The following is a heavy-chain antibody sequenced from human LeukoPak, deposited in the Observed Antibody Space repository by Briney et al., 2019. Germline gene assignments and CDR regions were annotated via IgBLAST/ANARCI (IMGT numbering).Heavy chain of an antibody. V-gene: IGHV1-8*03. J-gene: IGHJ4*02. D-gene: IGHD4-17*01. CDR2: MNPNSGNT. CDR1: GYTFTSYD. Sequence: ASVKVSCKASGYTFTSYDINWVRQATGQGLEWMGWMNPNSGNTGYAQKFQGRVTITRDTSISTAYMELSRLRSDDTAVYYCAIMHDHGDSPFDYWGQGTLVTVSS. CDR3: AIMHDHGDSPFDY.